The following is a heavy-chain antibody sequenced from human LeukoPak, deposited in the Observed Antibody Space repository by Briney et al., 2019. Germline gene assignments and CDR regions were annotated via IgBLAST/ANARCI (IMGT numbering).Heavy chain of an antibody. CDR3: ARGATAMVSFYFDY. CDR1: GFTFSNYG. V-gene: IGHV3-30*02. J-gene: IGHJ4*02. D-gene: IGHD5-18*01. Sequence: PGGSLRLSCAASGFTFSNYGMHWVRQAPGKGLEWVTFIQYDGSNKYYAYSVKGRFTISRDNSKNTLYLQMNSLRPEDTAVYYCARGATAMVSFYFDYWGQGTLVTVSS. CDR2: IQYDGSNK.